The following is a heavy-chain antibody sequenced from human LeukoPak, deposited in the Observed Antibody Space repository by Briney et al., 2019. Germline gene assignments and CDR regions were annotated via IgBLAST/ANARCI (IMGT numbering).Heavy chain of an antibody. J-gene: IGHJ1*01. CDR1: GGSISSGSYY. Sequence: PSQTLSLTCTVSGGSISSGSYYWSWIRQPAGKGLEWIGSIYDSGSTYYNPSLKSRVTISVDTSKNQFSLKLSSVTAADTAVYYCALGPRGYFQHWGQGTLVTVSS. V-gene: IGHV4-61*02. CDR3: ALGPRGYFQH. CDR2: IYDSGST.